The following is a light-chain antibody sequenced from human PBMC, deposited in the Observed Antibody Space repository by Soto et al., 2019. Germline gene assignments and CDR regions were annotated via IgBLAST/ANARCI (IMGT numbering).Light chain of an antibody. Sequence: EVVMTQSPATLSVSPGERVTLSCRASQSINAHLAWYQQKPGQAPRLLIHGASTRDTGIPARFSGSGFGTEFILTISSLQAEGFAVYYCQQYNTWLWTFGQGTKVEIQ. CDR2: GAS. J-gene: IGKJ1*01. V-gene: IGKV3-15*01. CDR3: QQYNTWLWT. CDR1: QSINAH.